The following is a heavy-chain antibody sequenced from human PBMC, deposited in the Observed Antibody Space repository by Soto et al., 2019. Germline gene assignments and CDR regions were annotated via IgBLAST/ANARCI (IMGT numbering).Heavy chain of an antibody. J-gene: IGHJ4*02. V-gene: IGHV3-20*04. D-gene: IGHD3-22*01. CDR3: ARTYYDTSGYKY. CDR2: INWNGGST. Sequence: GGSLRLSCASSGFTFGDYGMSWVRQAPGKGLEWVSGINWNGGSTGYADSVKGRFTISRDNAKNSLYLQMNSLRAEDTALYYCARTYYDTSGYKYWGQGTLVTVSS. CDR1: GFTFGDYG.